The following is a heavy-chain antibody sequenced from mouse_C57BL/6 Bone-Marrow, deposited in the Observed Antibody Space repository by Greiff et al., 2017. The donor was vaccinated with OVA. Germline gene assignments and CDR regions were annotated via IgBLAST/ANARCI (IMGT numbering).Heavy chain of an antibody. Sequence: DVKLQESGGGLVQPGESLKLSCESYEYEFPSHDLSWVRKTPEKRLELVAAINSDGGSTYNPDTMEKRFIISRDNTKKDLYLQMSSLRTEDTALYYCARHMYYGSSAWFAYWGQGTLVTVSA. CDR2: INSDGGST. D-gene: IGHD1-1*01. V-gene: IGHV5-2*01. CDR3: ARHMYYGSSAWFAY. CDR1: EYEFPSHD. J-gene: IGHJ3*01.